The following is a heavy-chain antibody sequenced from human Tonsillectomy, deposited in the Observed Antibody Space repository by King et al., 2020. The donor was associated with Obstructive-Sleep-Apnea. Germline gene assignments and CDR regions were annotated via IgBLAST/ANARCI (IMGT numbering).Heavy chain of an antibody. Sequence: VQLVQSGAEVKKPGESLRISCKGSGYSFTSYWISWVRQMPGEGLEWMGRIDPSGSYTNYSPSFQGHVTNPADKSISTASLQWSRLKASDTAMYYCARHYYGSGSYYGDAFDIWGQGTMVTVSS. CDR2: IDPSGSYT. D-gene: IGHD3-10*01. CDR3: ARHYYGSGSYYGDAFDI. V-gene: IGHV5-10-1*03. J-gene: IGHJ3*02. CDR1: GYSFTSYW.